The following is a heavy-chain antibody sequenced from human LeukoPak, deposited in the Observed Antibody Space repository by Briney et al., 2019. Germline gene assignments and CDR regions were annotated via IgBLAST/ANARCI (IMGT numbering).Heavy chain of an antibody. Sequence: GGSLRLSCAASGFTFSSYAMHWVRQAPGKGLEWVAVISYDGSNKYYADSVKGRFTISRDNSKNTLYLQMNSLRAEDTAVYYCARGPLLRFLERLLDYWGQGTLVTVSS. CDR3: ARGPLLRFLERLLDY. D-gene: IGHD3-3*01. V-gene: IGHV3-30*04. J-gene: IGHJ4*02. CDR2: ISYDGSNK. CDR1: GFTFSSYA.